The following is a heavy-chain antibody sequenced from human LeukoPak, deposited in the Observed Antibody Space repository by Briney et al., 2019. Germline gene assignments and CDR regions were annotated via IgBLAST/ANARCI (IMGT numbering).Heavy chain of an antibody. CDR3: ARRGHSSSWYSDY. Sequence: GGSLKISCKGSGYSFTTYWIGWVRQMPGKGLEWMGIIYPGDSDTRYSPSFQGQVTISADKSISTAYLQWSGLKASDTAMYYCARRGHSSSWYSDYWGQGTLVTVSS. CDR1: GYSFTTYW. D-gene: IGHD6-13*01. V-gene: IGHV5-51*01. CDR2: IYPGDSDT. J-gene: IGHJ4*02.